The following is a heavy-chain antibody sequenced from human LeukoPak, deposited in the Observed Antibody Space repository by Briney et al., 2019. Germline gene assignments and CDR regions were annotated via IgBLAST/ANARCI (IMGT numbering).Heavy chain of an antibody. CDR1: GFTFSSYA. D-gene: IGHD3-22*01. CDR3: ALGGWLFVGY. V-gene: IGHV3-23*01. J-gene: IGHJ4*02. CDR2: VSGSGAHT. Sequence: GGSLRLSCAASGFTFSSYAMTWVRQAPGKGLQWVSAVSGSGAHTYYADSVKGRFTISRDNSKNTLYLQMNSLRAEDTAVYYCALGGWLFVGYWGQGTLVTVSS.